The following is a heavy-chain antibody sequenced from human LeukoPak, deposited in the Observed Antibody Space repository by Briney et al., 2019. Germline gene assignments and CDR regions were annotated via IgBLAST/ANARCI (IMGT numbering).Heavy chain of an antibody. CDR2: IYYSGDT. Sequence: PSETLSLTCTVSRGSISGYSWSWIRQSPGGGLEWIGYIYYSGDTAYNPSLRSRVTLSVDTSKNQFSLQLRSVTTADTAVYYCARDAVATRYYYYYYMAVWGKGTTVTISS. V-gene: IGHV4-59*01. CDR3: ARDAVATRYYYYYYMAV. D-gene: IGHD1-1*01. J-gene: IGHJ6*03. CDR1: RGSISGYS.